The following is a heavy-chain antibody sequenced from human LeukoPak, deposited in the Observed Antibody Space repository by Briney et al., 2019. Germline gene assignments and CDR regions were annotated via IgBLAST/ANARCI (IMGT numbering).Heavy chain of an antibody. V-gene: IGHV3-23*01. J-gene: IGHJ4*02. CDR3: ASARIRGYSYGRGVDY. CDR1: GFTFSTYG. Sequence: GGSLRLSCAASGFTFSTYGMSWVRQAPGKGLEWVSAISGSGGGTYFADSVKGRFTISRDNAKNSLYLQMNSLRAEDTAVYYCASARIRGYSYGRGVDYWGQGTLVTVSS. CDR2: ISGSGGGT. D-gene: IGHD5-18*01.